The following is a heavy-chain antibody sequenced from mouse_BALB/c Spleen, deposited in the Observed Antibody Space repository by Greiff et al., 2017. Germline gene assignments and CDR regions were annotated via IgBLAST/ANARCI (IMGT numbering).Heavy chain of an antibody. D-gene: IGHD2-14*01. V-gene: IGHV3-6*02. CDR2: ISYDGSN. Sequence: EVKVEESGPGLVKPSQSLSLTCSVTGYSITSGYYWNWIRQFPGNKLEWMGYISYDGSNNYNPSLKNRISITRDTSKNQFFLKLNSVTTEDTATYYCARDGVRRGYAMDYWGQGTSVTVSS. CDR1: GYSITSGYY. J-gene: IGHJ4*01. CDR3: ARDGVRRGYAMDY.